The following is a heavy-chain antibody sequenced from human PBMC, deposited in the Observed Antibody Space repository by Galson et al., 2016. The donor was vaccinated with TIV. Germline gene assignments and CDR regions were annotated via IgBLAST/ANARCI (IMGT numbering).Heavy chain of an antibody. V-gene: IGHV4-59*08. J-gene: IGHJ2*01. D-gene: IGHD6-13*01. CDR3: WFFDV. CDR1: GGPVSGYH. CDR2: IFYSGDT. Sequence: LSLTCTVSGGPVSGYHWSWIRQPPGKGLEWIGCIFYSGDTNDNASPSLQSRVTLSVDTAKNQLSLKLLSAAVTESSLRDNWFFDVWGRGTLVTVSS.